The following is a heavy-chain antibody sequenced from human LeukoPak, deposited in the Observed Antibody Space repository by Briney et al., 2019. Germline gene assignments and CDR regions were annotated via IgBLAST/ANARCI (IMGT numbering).Heavy chain of an antibody. CDR1: GFSLSTSGMC. CDR2: IDWDDDK. V-gene: IGHV2-70*11. Sequence: SGPALVKPSQTLTLTCTFSGFSLSTSGMCVSWIRQPPGKALEWLARIDWDDDKYYSTSLKTRPTISKDTSKNQVVLTMTIMDPVDTATYYCARTSATMITHYYYYYMDVWGKGTTVTVSS. D-gene: IGHD3-16*01. CDR3: ARTSATMITHYYYYYMDV. J-gene: IGHJ6*03.